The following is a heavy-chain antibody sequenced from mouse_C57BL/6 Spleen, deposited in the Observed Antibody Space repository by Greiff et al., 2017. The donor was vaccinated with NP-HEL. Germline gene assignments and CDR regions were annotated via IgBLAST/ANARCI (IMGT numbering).Heavy chain of an antibody. CDR2: IFPGSGST. J-gene: IGHJ1*03. CDR1: GYTFTDYY. V-gene: IGHV1-75*01. CDR3: ARGNYDWYFDV. D-gene: IGHD1-1*01. Sequence: QVQLQQSGPELVKPGASVKISCKASGYTFTDYYINWVKQRPGQGLEWIGWIFPGSGSTYYNEKFKGKATLTVDKSSSTAYILLSSLTSEDSAVYFCARGNYDWYFDVWGTGTTVTVSS.